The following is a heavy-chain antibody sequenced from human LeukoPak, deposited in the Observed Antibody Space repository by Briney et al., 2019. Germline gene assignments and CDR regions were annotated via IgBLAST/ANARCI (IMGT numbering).Heavy chain of an antibody. CDR3: GSRRTAMFGVIKGPIDY. Sequence: SETLSLTCAVSGGSISSSNWWSWVRQPPGKGLEWIGEIYHSGSTNYNPSLKSRVTISVDKSKNQFSLKLTSVTAADTAVYYCGSRRTAMFGVIKGPIDYWGQGTLVTVSS. V-gene: IGHV4-4*02. D-gene: IGHD3-3*01. CDR2: IYHSGST. J-gene: IGHJ4*02. CDR1: GGSISSSNW.